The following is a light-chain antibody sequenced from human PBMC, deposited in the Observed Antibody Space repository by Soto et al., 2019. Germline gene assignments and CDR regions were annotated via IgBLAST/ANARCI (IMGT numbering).Light chain of an antibody. J-gene: IGLJ3*02. CDR2: DTS. CDR3: LFSYSAARV. CDR1: TGTVTSGHY. Sequence: QAVVTQEPSLTVSPGGTVTLTCGSSTGTVTSGHYPYWFQQKPGQAPRTLISDTSKKHSWTPARFSGSRLGGKAALTLSGAQPEDEADYYCLFSYSAARVFGGGTKLTVL. V-gene: IGLV7-46*01.